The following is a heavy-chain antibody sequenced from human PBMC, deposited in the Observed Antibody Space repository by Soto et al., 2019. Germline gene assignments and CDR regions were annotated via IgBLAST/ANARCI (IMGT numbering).Heavy chain of an antibody. Sequence: PGGSLRLSCAASGFTFSSYAMSWVRQAPGKGLEWVSAISGSGGSTYYADSVKGRFTISRDNSKNTLYLQMNSLRAEDTAVYYCASSGTYCSGGSCYYYYYMDVWGKGTTVTVSS. CDR1: GFTFSSYA. CDR2: ISGSGGST. D-gene: IGHD2-15*01. CDR3: ASSGTYCSGGSCYYYYYMDV. J-gene: IGHJ6*03. V-gene: IGHV3-23*01.